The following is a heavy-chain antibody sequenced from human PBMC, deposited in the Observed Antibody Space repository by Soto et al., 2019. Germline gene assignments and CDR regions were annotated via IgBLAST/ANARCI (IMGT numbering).Heavy chain of an antibody. CDR1: GFTFSSYG. V-gene: IGHV3-33*01. CDR2: IWYDGSNK. CDR3: ARDNYYDSTFDY. J-gene: IGHJ4*02. D-gene: IGHD3-22*01. Sequence: PGGSLRLSCAASGFTFSSYGMHWVRQAPGKGLEWVAVIWYDGSNKYYADSVKGRFTISRDNPKNTLYLQMNSLRAEDTAVYYCARDNYYDSTFDYWGQGTLVTVSS.